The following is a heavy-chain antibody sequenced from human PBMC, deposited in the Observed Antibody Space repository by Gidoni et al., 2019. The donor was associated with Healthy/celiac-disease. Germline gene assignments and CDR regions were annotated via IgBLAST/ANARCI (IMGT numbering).Heavy chain of an antibody. V-gene: IGHV3-74*01. Sequence: RFTISRDNAKNTLYLQMNSLRAEDTAVYYCARDYSEQGLPFDYWGQGTLVTVSS. J-gene: IGHJ4*02. D-gene: IGHD6-19*01. CDR3: ARDYSEQGLPFDY.